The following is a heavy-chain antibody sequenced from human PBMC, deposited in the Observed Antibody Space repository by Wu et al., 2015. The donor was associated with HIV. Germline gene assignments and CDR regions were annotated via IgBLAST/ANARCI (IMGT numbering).Heavy chain of an antibody. CDR1: GYTFTSYG. V-gene: IGHV1-18*01. J-gene: IGHJ3*02. CDR3: ARADILLVVPAAISPSGAFDI. CDR2: ISAYNGNT. D-gene: IGHD2-2*02. Sequence: QVQLVQSGAEVKKPGASVKVSCKASGYTFTSYGISWVRQAPGQGLEWMGWISAYNGNTNYAQKLQGRVTMTTDTSTSTAYMELRSLRSDDTAVYYCARADILLVVPAAISPSGAFDIWGQGTTVTVSS.